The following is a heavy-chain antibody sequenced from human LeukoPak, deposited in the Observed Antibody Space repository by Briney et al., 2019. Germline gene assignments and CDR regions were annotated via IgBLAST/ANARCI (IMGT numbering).Heavy chain of an antibody. Sequence: GGSLRLSCAASGFTFSSYAMSCVRQAPGKGLEWVSAISGSGGSTYYADSVKGRFTISRDNSKNTLYQQMNSLRAEDTAVYYCAKTPPRGILTGYPSEYYFDYWGQGTLVTVSS. J-gene: IGHJ4*02. CDR1: GFTFSSYA. CDR3: AKTPPRGILTGYPSEYYFDY. CDR2: ISGSGGST. V-gene: IGHV3-23*01. D-gene: IGHD3-9*01.